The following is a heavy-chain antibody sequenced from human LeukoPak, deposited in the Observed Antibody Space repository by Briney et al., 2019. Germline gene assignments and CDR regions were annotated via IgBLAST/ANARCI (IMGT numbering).Heavy chain of an antibody. CDR2: INQAGTEK. CDR3: ARNMGDY. D-gene: IGHD2/OR15-2a*01. V-gene: IGHV3-7*04. CDR1: GFTFSTYW. J-gene: IGHJ4*02. Sequence: GGSLRLSCAASGFTFSTYWMTWVRQAPGKGLEWVANINQAGTEKNYVDSVKGRFTISRDNAKNSLYLQMNSLRAEDTAVYYCARNMGDYWGQGTLVTVSS.